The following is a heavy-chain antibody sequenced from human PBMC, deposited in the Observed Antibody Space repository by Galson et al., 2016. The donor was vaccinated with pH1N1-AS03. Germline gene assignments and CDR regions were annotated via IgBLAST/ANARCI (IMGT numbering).Heavy chain of an antibody. Sequence: PALVKPPQTLTLTCSLSGFSVPKSGMRVSWLRQSPGKALEWLARLDWDDDKVYRPSLQTRLAITMDTSRNQVVLTMTHMGPADTATYFCARSPFLVSDAFVLWGQGIMVTVAS. D-gene: IGHD6-6*01. J-gene: IGHJ3*01. V-gene: IGHV2-70*04. CDR1: GFSVPKSGMR. CDR2: LDWDDDK. CDR3: ARSPFLVSDAFVL.